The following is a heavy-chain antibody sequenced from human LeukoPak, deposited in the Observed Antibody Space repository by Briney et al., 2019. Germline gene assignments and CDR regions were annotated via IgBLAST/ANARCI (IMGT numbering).Heavy chain of an antibody. CDR2: INHSGST. CDR1: GGSFSGYY. J-gene: IGHJ6*02. V-gene: IGHV4-34*01. Sequence: PSETLSLTCAVYGGSFSGYYWSWIRQPPGKGLEWIGEINHSGSTNYNPSLKSRVTISVDTSKNQFSLKLSSVTAADTAVYYCAREDVAGGSGSNYYYYGADVWGQGTTVTVSS. CDR3: AREDVAGGSGSNYYYYGADV. D-gene: IGHD3-10*01.